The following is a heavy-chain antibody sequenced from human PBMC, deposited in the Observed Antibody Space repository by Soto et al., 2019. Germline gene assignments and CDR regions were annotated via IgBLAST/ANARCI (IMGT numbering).Heavy chain of an antibody. V-gene: IGHV4-34*01. CDR2: INHSGST. Sequence: SETLSLTCAVYGGSFSGYYWSWIRQPPGKGLEWIGEINHSGSTNYNPSLKSRVTISVDTSKNQFSLKLSSVTAADTAVYYCASGATKGYCSGGSCRNWFDPWGQGTLVTVSS. J-gene: IGHJ5*02. CDR3: ASGATKGYCSGGSCRNWFDP. CDR1: GGSFSGYY. D-gene: IGHD2-15*01.